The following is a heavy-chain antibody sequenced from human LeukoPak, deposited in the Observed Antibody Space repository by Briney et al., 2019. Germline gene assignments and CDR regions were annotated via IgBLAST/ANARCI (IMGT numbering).Heavy chain of an antibody. Sequence: SETLSLTCTVSGDSISSYYRSWIRQPAGKGLEWIGRFYTTGNTNYNPSLKSRVTISVDKSKNQFSLKLSSVTAADTAVYYCARAGGNSWSFYMDVWGKGTTVTVSS. J-gene: IGHJ6*03. CDR3: ARAGGNSWSFYMDV. CDR2: FYTTGNT. V-gene: IGHV4-4*07. D-gene: IGHD6-13*01. CDR1: GDSISSYY.